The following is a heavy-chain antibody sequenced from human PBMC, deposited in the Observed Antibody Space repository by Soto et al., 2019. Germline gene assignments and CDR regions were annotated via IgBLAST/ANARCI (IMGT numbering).Heavy chain of an antibody. J-gene: IGHJ6*02. Sequence: GGSLRLSCAASGFTFSHYAMHWVRQAPGKGLEWVANIKQDGSEKYYVDSVKGRFTISRDDSISIAYLQMNSLKTEDTAVCYCTSTIFGVVIPGGYYYGMDVWGQGTTVTVSS. CDR2: IKQDGSEK. CDR3: TSTIFGVVIPGGYYYGMDV. D-gene: IGHD3-3*01. CDR1: GFTFSHYA. V-gene: IGHV3-7*03.